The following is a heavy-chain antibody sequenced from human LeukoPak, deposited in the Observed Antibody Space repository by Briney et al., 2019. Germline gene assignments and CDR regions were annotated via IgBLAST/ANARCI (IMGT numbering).Heavy chain of an antibody. CDR1: GFTFSSYW. D-gene: IGHD7-27*01. V-gene: IGHV3-74*01. J-gene: IGHJ4*02. CDR3: ARGPSGWGSLDS. Sequence: PGGSLRLSCAASGFTFSSYWMHWVRQVPGKGLVWVSRINTGGSSTTYADSVKGRFTISRDNAKNTLYLQVKSLRAEDTAVYYCARGPSGWGSLDSWGQGTLVTVSS. CDR2: INTGGSST.